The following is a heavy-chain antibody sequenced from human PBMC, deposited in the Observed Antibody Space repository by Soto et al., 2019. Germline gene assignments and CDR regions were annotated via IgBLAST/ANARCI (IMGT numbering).Heavy chain of an antibody. CDR3: TASSWTGAGLDF. Sequence: ASVKVSCKASGYTFTSWDVYWVRQAAGQGLEWMGYMNPRSGNTGYEQKSQGRVTMTRDTSISTAYMELSSLTSDDTAVYYCTASSWTGAGLDFWGQGTLVTVSS. D-gene: IGHD6-13*01. CDR1: GYTFTSWD. V-gene: IGHV1-8*01. J-gene: IGHJ4*01. CDR2: MNPRSGNT.